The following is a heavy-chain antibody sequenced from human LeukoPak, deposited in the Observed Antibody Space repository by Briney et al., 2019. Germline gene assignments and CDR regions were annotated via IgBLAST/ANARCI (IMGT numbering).Heavy chain of an antibody. D-gene: IGHD2-21*02. CDR1: GFTFSSYG. J-gene: IGHJ4*02. CDR3: AKDGLDIVVVTARWLAYYFDY. V-gene: IGHV3-NL1*01. Sequence: PGGSLRLSCAASGFTFSSYGMHWVRQAPGKGLEWVSVIYSGGSTYYADSVKGRFTISRDNSKNTLYLQMNSLRAEDTAVYYCAKDGLDIVVVTARWLAYYFDYWGQGTLVTVSS. CDR2: IYSGGST.